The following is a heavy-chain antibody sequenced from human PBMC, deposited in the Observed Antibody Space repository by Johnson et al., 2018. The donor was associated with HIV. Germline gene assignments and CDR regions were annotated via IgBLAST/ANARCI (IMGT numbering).Heavy chain of an antibody. J-gene: IGHJ3*02. V-gene: IGHV3-30*02. D-gene: IGHD3-16*02. CDR2: IRYDGSNK. CDR3: AREGGVVITFGGVIVPPGAFDI. CDR1: GFTFSSYG. Sequence: QVQLVESGGGLVQPGGSLRLSCAASGFTFSSYGMHWVRQAPGKGLEWVAFIRYDGSNKYYADSVKGRFTISRDNSKNTLYLQMNSLRAEDTAVYYCAREGGVVITFGGVIVPPGAFDIWGQGTMVTVSS.